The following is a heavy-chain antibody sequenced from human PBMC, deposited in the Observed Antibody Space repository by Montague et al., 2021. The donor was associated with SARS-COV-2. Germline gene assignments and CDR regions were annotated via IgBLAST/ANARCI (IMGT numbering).Heavy chain of an antibody. Sequence: SETLSLTCTVSGGSISSYYWCWIWQPPGKGLEHIWYIFYSGSSTSNPSPNSRVTMSVDTSKNQFSPTLTSVTVADTAVYYCVRFQEGKSGSRTYSPFWYFDFWGQGTLVTVSS. CDR3: VRFQEGKSGSRTYSPFWYFDF. CDR1: GGSISSYY. V-gene: IGHV4-59*08. D-gene: IGHD3-10*01. CDR2: IFYSGSS. J-gene: IGHJ2*01.